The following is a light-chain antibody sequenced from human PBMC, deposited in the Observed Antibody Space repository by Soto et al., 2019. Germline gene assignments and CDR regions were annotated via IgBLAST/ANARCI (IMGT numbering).Light chain of an antibody. J-gene: IGKJ1*01. CDR1: QSVSSSY. Sequence: DIVLTQSPGTLSLSPGERATLSCRASQSVSSSYLAWYHQKPGQAPRLLIYGASSRATAIPDRFSGSGSGTDFTLTVSRLEPEDFSVYYCEQYGSSPWSFGQGTEVEIK. CDR2: GAS. V-gene: IGKV3-20*01. CDR3: EQYGSSPWS.